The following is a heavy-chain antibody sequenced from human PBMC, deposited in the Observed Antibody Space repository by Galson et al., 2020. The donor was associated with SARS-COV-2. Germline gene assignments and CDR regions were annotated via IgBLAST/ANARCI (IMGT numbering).Heavy chain of an antibody. CDR2: ISSSSSTI. J-gene: IGHJ6*03. V-gene: IGHV3-48*01. CDR3: ARAPDYYYYYMDV. CDR1: GFTFSSYS. Sequence: GGSLRLSCAASGFTFSSYSMNWVRQAPGKGLEWVSYISSSSSTIYYADSGKGRFTISRDNAKNSLYLQMNSLRAEDTAVYYCARAPDYYYYYMDVWGKGTTVTISS.